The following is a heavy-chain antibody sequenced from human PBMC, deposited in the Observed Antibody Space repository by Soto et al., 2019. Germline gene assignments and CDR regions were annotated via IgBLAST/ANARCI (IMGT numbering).Heavy chain of an antibody. D-gene: IGHD5-12*01. CDR3: ARNTVARGFDY. CDR2: IIPIFGTA. V-gene: IGHV1-69*06. J-gene: IGHJ4*02. Sequence: SVKVSCKASRGTFSSYAISWVRQAPGQGLEWMGGIIPIFGTANYAQKFQGRVTITVDKSTSTAYMELSSLRSEDTAVYYCARNTVARGFDYWGQGTLVTVSS. CDR1: RGTFSSYA.